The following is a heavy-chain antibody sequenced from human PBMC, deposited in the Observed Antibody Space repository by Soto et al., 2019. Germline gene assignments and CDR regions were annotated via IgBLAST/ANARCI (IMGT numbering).Heavy chain of an antibody. Sequence: QVQLQESGPGLVKPSQTLSLTCTVSGGSISSGGYYWSWIRQHPGKGLEWIGYIYYSGSTYYNPYLKSRVNISVDTSKNQFSLKLSSVTAADTAVYYGARVERSTPAGANFDYWGQGTLVTVSS. CDR3: ARVERSTPAGANFDY. D-gene: IGHD6-25*01. J-gene: IGHJ4*02. V-gene: IGHV4-31*03. CDR2: IYYSGST. CDR1: GGSISSGGYY.